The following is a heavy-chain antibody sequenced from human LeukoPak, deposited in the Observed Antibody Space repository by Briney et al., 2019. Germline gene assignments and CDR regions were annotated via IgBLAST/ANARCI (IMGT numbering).Heavy chain of an antibody. Sequence: GGSLRLSXAASGFTFSSYAMSWVRQAPGKGLEWVSDISGSGGSKYYADSVKGRFTISRDNSKNTLYLQMNSLRADDTAVYYCAKDAPVHIVVLPSSNSWGQGTLVTVSS. CDR3: AKDAPVHIVVLPSSNS. CDR2: ISGSGGSK. D-gene: IGHD2-2*01. J-gene: IGHJ4*02. V-gene: IGHV3-23*01. CDR1: GFTFSSYA.